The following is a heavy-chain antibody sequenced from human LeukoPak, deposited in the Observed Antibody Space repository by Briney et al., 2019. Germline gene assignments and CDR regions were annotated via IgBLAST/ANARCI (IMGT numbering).Heavy chain of an antibody. CDR2: IKQDGSEK. J-gene: IGHJ4*02. D-gene: IGHD3-3*01. CDR3: ARDRPYYDFWSGYYTDY. V-gene: IGHV3-7*01. CDR1: GFTFSSYW. Sequence: TGGSLRLSCAASGFTFSSYWMSWVRQAPGKGLEWVANIKQDGSEKYYVDSVKGRFIISRDNAKNSLYLQMNSLRAEDTAVYYCARDRPYYDFWSGYYTDYWGQGTLVTVSS.